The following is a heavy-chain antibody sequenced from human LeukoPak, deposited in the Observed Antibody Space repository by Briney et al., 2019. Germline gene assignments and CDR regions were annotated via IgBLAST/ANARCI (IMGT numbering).Heavy chain of an antibody. D-gene: IGHD6-19*01. CDR1: GGTFSSYA. V-gene: IGHV1-69*04. CDR3: ARDRGSGWYGGGYYYYGMGV. CDR2: IIPIFGIA. Sequence: ASVKVSCKASGGTFSSYAISWVRQAPGQGLEWMGRIIPIFGIANYAQKFQGRVTITADKSTSTAYMELSSLRSEDTAVYYCARDRGSGWYGGGYYYYGMGVWGQGTTVTVSS. J-gene: IGHJ6*02.